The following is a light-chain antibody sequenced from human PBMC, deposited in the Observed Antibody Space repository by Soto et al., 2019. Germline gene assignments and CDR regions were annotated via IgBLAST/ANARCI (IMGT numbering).Light chain of an antibody. CDR2: EVS. Sequence: QSALTQPASVSGSPGQSITISCTGTRIDVGGYNYVSWYQQYPGKAPKLMIYEVSNRPSGVSNRFSGSKSGNTASLTISGLQAEDEGDYYCTSYTSSSTYVFGTGTKLTVL. J-gene: IGLJ1*01. CDR1: RIDVGGYNY. CDR3: TSYTSSSTYV. V-gene: IGLV2-14*01.